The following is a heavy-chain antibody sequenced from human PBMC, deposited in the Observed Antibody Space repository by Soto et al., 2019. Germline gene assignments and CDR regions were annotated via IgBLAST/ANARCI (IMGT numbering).Heavy chain of an antibody. CDR3: PREEGDDRSGYYSY. Sequence: VQLVQSGAEVKKPGASVKVSCKASGYTFTNYGITWVRQAPGQGAEWMGWISAYNGNTNYAQKLQGRVTMTTDTSTNTAYLELRSLRSDDTAVYYCPREEGDDRSGYYSYWGQGTLVTVSS. J-gene: IGHJ4*02. CDR2: ISAYNGNT. D-gene: IGHD3-22*01. V-gene: IGHV1-18*01. CDR1: GYTFTNYG.